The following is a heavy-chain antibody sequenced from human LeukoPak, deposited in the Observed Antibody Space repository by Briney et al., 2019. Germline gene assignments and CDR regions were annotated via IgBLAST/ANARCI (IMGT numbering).Heavy chain of an antibody. J-gene: IGHJ4*02. CDR3: ASLSGYDPYYFDY. CDR2: INPNSGGT. Sequence: ASVKVSCKASGYTFTGYYMHWVRQAPGQGLEWRGWINPNSGGTNYAQKFQGRVTMTRDTSISTAYMELSGLRSDDTAVYYCASLSGYDPYYFDYWGQGTLVTVSS. V-gene: IGHV1-2*02. D-gene: IGHD5-12*01. CDR1: GYTFTGYY.